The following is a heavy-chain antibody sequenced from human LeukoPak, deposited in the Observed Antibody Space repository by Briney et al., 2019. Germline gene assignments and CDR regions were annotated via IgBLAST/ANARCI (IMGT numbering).Heavy chain of an antibody. CDR3: ARLLLGGSHRWFDP. CDR1: GGSISSSSYY. J-gene: IGHJ5*02. CDR2: IYHSGST. Sequence: SETLSLTCTVSGGSISSSSYYWGWIRQPPGKGLEWIGSIYHSGSTYYNPSLKSRVTISVDTSKNQFSLKLSSVTAADTAVYYCARLLLGGSHRWFDPWGQGTLVTVSS. V-gene: IGHV4-39*01. D-gene: IGHD1-26*01.